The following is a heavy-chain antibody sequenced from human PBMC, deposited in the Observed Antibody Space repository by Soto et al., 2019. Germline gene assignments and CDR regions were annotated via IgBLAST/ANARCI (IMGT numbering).Heavy chain of an antibody. CDR3: AKDARPSY. CDR1: GFAFSSYA. Sequence: PXGSLRLACSASGFAFSSYAMSWVRQAPGKGLEWVSTISETGGSTYHTDSVKGRFTISRDTSKNMLYLQMNSLRAEDTALYYCAKDARPSYWGQGTLVTVSS. CDR2: ISETGGST. V-gene: IGHV3-23*01. J-gene: IGHJ4*02.